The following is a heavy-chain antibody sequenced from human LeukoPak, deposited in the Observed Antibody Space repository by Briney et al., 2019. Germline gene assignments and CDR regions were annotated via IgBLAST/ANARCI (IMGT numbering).Heavy chain of an antibody. D-gene: IGHD3-9*01. Sequence: GASLRLSCAASGFTFSNYAMSWVRQAPGKGLEWVSSITGSGGNTYYADSVKGRFTISRDNSKNTAFLQTNSLRAEDTAVYYCAKWGGYDVLTGYYVSDYWGQGTLVTVPS. J-gene: IGHJ4*02. CDR3: AKWGGYDVLTGYYVSDY. CDR1: GFTFSNYA. CDR2: ITGSGGNT. V-gene: IGHV3-23*01.